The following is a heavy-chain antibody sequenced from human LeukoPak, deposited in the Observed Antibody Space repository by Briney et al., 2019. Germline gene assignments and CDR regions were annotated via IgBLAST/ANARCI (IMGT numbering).Heavy chain of an antibody. V-gene: IGHV3-74*01. J-gene: IGHJ4*02. CDR1: GFTFYSYW. CDR3: ARDEPTVTTGPPVGS. Sequence: GRSLRLSCVASGFTFYSYWMHWVRQAPGKGLVWVSCINGDGSTSNYADSVKGRFTISRDNAKNTLYLQMHSLRAEDTAVYYCARDEPTVTTGPPVGSWGQGTLVTVSS. D-gene: IGHD4-17*01. CDR2: INGDGSTS.